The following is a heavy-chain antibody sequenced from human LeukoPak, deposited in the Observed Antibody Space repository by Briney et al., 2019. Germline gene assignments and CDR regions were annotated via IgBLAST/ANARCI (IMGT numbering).Heavy chain of an antibody. J-gene: IGHJ4*02. D-gene: IGHD3-16*01. CDR1: GFTVSGTH. CDR3: AKDEATSGGGLAS. Sequence: GGTLRLSCAASGFTVSGTHMSWVRQAPGKGLEWVSAMYTGGTTYYADSVKGRFTISRDNSRNTLFLHMSSLRADDTAVYYCAKDEATSGGGLASWGQGTLVTVSS. CDR2: MYTGGTT. V-gene: IGHV3-53*01.